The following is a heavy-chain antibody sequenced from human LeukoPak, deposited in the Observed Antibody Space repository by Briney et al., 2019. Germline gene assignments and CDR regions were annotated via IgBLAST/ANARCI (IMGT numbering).Heavy chain of an antibody. D-gene: IGHD3-22*01. Sequence: GGSLRLSCAASGFTFSNYWMNWVRQAPGKGLEWVAVISYDGSNKYYADSVKGRFTISKDNSKNTLYLQMNSLRAEDTAVYYCARVPYYYDSSGYYFFDYWGQGTLVTVSS. J-gene: IGHJ4*02. V-gene: IGHV3-30*03. CDR1: GFTFSNYW. CDR2: ISYDGSNK. CDR3: ARVPYYYDSSGYYFFDY.